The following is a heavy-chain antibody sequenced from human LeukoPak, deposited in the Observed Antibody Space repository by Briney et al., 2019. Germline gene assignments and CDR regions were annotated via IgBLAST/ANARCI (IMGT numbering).Heavy chain of an antibody. CDR1: GASISSYEW. V-gene: IGHV4-4*02. J-gene: IGHJ4*02. CDR3: ARGQYCSGGSCYLPFDY. D-gene: IGHD2-15*01. Sequence: SGTLSLTCAVSGASISSYEWWSWVRQPPGKGLEWIGEIRVSGNTNYNPSLKSRVTMSIDKSKNQFFLNLSSVTAADTAVYYCARGQYCSGGSCYLPFDYWGQGTLVTVSS. CDR2: IRVSGNT.